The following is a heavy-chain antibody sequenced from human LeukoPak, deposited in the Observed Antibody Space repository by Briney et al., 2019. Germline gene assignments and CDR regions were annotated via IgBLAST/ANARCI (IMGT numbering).Heavy chain of an antibody. CDR3: AKDLWFGELLSVIIDY. CDR1: GFTFSSYA. J-gene: IGHJ4*02. Sequence: GGSLRLSCAASGFTFSSYAMSWVRQAPGKGLEWVSAISGSGGDTYYADSVKGRFTISRDNSKNTLYLQMNSLRAEDTAVYYCAKDLWFGELLSVIIDYWGQGTLVTVSS. D-gene: IGHD3-10*01. V-gene: IGHV3-23*01. CDR2: ISGSGGDT.